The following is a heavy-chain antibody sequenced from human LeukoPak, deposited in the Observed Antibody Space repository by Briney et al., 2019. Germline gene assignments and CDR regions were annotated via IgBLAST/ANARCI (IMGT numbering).Heavy chain of an antibody. CDR1: GGSISSYY. Sequence: PSETLSLTCTVSGGSISSYYWGWIRQPPGKGLEWIGSIYYSGNPYYNPSLKSRVTVSVDTSKNQFSLKLSSVTAADTAVYYCASRPHCSSTSCYAFDIWGRGTMVTVSS. CDR3: ASRPHCSSTSCYAFDI. D-gene: IGHD2-2*01. CDR2: IYYSGNP. V-gene: IGHV4-39*01. J-gene: IGHJ3*02.